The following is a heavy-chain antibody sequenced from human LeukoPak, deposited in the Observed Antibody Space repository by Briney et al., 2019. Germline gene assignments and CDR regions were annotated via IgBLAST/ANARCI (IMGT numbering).Heavy chain of an antibody. CDR2: IIPIFGTA. CDR3: AREMAGNFYYYYYGMDV. Sequence: ASVKVSCKASGGAFSSYAISWVRQAPGQGLEWMGGIIPIFGTASYAQKFQGRVTITADESTSTAYMELSSLRSEDTAVYYCAREMAGNFYYYYYGMDVWGQGTTVTVSS. CDR1: GGAFSSYA. V-gene: IGHV1-69*01. J-gene: IGHJ6*02. D-gene: IGHD6-19*01.